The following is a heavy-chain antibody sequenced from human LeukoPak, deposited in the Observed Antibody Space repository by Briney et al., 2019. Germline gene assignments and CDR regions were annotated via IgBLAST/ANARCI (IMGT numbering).Heavy chain of an antibody. V-gene: IGHV4-34*01. J-gene: IGHJ4*02. CDR2: INHSGST. Sequence: SSETLSLTCAVYGGPFSGYYWSWIRQPPGEGLEWIGEINHSGSTNYNPSLKSRVTISVDTSKNQFSLKLSSVTAADTAVYYCARGAYSSFSGWWGDYWGQGTLVTVSS. CDR3: ARGAYSSFSGWWGDY. D-gene: IGHD6-19*01. CDR1: GGPFSGYY.